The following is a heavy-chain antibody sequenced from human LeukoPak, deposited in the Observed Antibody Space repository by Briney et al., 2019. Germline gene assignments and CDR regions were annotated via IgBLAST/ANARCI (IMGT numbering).Heavy chain of an antibody. CDR2: MNPNSGNT. CDR3: ARGEHDYGDYVAANWFDP. J-gene: IGHJ5*02. Sequence: VSVEVSCKASGYTFTSYDINWVRQATGQGLEWMGWMNPNSGNTGYAQKFQGRVTMTRNTSISTAYMELSSLRSEDTAVYYCARGEHDYGDYVAANWFDPWGQGTLVTVSS. D-gene: IGHD4-17*01. CDR1: GYTFTSYD. V-gene: IGHV1-8*01.